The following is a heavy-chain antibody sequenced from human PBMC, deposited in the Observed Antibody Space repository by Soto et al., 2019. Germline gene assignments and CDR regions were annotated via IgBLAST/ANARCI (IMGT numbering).Heavy chain of an antibody. CDR1: GASITSGASS. CDR3: ARHVYGHYYYSYYGLDV. J-gene: IGHJ6*02. Sequence: QLELQESGPRLVEPSETLSLTCIVSGASITSGASSWGWIRQSPGKGLDWIGTIFSSGDTYYNPSLKSRVTISVDTSKNQFSLRLSSVTAADTALYYCARHVYGHYYYSYYGLDVWGQGATVTVSS. D-gene: IGHD3-10*01. V-gene: IGHV4-39*01. CDR2: IFSSGDT.